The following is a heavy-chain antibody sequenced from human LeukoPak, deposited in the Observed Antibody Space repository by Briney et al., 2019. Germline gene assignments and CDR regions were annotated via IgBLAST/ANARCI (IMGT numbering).Heavy chain of an antibody. J-gene: IGHJ3*02. CDR1: GGTFSSYA. D-gene: IGHD1-7*01. V-gene: IGHV1-69*05. Sequence: ASVNVSCKASGGTFSSYAISWVRQAPGQGLEWMGGIIPIFGTANYAQKFQGRVTITTDESTSTAYMELSSLRSEDTAVYYCARDRGITGTVVVGAFDIWGQGTMVTVSS. CDR2: IIPIFGTA. CDR3: ARDRGITGTVVVGAFDI.